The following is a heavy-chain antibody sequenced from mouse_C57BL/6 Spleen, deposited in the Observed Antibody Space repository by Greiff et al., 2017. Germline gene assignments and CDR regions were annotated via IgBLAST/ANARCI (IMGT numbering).Heavy chain of an antibody. V-gene: IGHV1-15*01. CDR2: IDPETGGT. J-gene: IGHJ2*01. D-gene: IGHD1-1*01. CDR3: TRSDSNYYGSSYYFDY. CDR1: GYTFTDYE. Sequence: LVESGAELVRPGASVTLSCKASGYTFTDYEMHWVKQTPVHGLEWIGAIDPETGGTAYNQKFKGKAILTADKSSSTAYMELRSLTSEDSAVYYCTRSDSNYYGSSYYFDYWGQGTTLTVSS.